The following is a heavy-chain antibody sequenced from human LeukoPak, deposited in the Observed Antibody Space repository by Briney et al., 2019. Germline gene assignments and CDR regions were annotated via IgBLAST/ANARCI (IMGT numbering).Heavy chain of an antibody. CDR2: ISSSGSYI. J-gene: IGHJ3*02. CDR1: GFTFTTYT. Sequence: PGGSLRLSCAASGFTFTTYTMNWVRQAPGKGLEWVSDISSSGSYIDYADSVKGRFTISRENAKNSLFLQMSSLRVEDTAVYYCARSLIADGAFDIWGQGTIVTVSS. CDR3: ARSLIADGAFDI. D-gene: IGHD2-21*01. V-gene: IGHV3-21*01.